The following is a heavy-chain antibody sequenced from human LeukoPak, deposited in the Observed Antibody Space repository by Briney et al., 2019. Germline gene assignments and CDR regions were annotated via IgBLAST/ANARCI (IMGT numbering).Heavy chain of an antibody. J-gene: IGHJ6*03. V-gene: IGHV1-69*05. CDR3: ARGGVAAAGTFVYYMDV. CDR2: IIPIFGTA. CDR1: GGTFSSYA. D-gene: IGHD6-13*01. Sequence: SVKVSCKASGGTFSSYAISWVRQAPGQGLEWMGGIIPIFGTANYAQKFQGRVTITTDESTSTAYMELSSLRSEDTAVYYCARGGVAAAGTFVYYMDVWGKGTTVTVSS.